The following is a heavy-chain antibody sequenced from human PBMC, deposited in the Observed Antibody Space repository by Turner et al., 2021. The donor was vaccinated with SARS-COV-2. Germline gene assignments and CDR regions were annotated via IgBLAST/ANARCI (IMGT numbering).Heavy chain of an antibody. V-gene: IGHV1-69*01. D-gene: IGHD3-22*01. CDR2: IIPIFGTA. CDR3: ARISAYDSSGYYFDY. J-gene: IGHJ4*02. Sequence: QVQLVQSGADVKKPGSSVKVSCKASGGTFISYAITWVRQAPGQGLEWKGGIIPIFGTANYAQKFQGRVTITADDSTSTAYMELSSLRSEDTAVYYCARISAYDSSGYYFDYWGQGTLVTVSS. CDR1: GGTFISYA.